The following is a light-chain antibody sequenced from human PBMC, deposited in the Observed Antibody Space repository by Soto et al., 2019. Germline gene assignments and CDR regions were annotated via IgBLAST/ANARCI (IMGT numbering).Light chain of an antibody. CDR3: SSYTSSSTGV. CDR2: EVS. V-gene: IGLV2-14*01. Sequence: QSALTQPASVSGSPGQSITISCTGTSSDVGGYNYVSWYQQHPGKAPKLMIYEVSNRPSGVSNRFSGSKSGNKASLTISGLQAEDEADYYCSSYTSSSTGVFGTGTKVTVL. CDR1: SSDVGGYNY. J-gene: IGLJ1*01.